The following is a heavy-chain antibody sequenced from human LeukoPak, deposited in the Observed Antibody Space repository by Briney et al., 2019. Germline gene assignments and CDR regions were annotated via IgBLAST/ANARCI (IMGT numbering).Heavy chain of an antibody. Sequence: ASVKVSCKASGYRFSNYDITWVRQAPGQGLEWMGWISGYNGNTNYAQNLQGRVTMTTDTSTATAYMELRSLRSDDSAIYYCARINRAHYDSSGYYLYNWFDPWGQGTLVTVSS. D-gene: IGHD3-22*01. CDR3: ARINRAHYDSSGYYLYNWFDP. CDR2: ISGYNGNT. J-gene: IGHJ5*02. V-gene: IGHV1-18*01. CDR1: GYRFSNYD.